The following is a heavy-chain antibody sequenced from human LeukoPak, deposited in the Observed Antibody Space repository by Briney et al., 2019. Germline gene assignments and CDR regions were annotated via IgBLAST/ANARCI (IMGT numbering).Heavy chain of an antibody. Sequence: ASVKVSCKVSGYSFTSYYIHWVRQAPGQGLEWMGMINPSGGSTTYAQKFQGRVTMNTDTSTRTVYRELSSLRSEDTAIYYCARDGVFDSSGYYDFDYWGQGTLVTVSS. CDR1: GYSFTSYY. J-gene: IGHJ4*02. D-gene: IGHD3-22*01. V-gene: IGHV1-46*01. CDR2: INPSGGST. CDR3: ARDGVFDSSGYYDFDY.